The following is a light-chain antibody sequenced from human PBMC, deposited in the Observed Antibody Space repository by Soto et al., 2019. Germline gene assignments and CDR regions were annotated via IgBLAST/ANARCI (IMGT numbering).Light chain of an antibody. J-gene: IGKJ1*01. CDR2: LTS. CDR1: QSISTY. V-gene: IGKV1-39*01. Sequence: DIQMTQSPSSLSASVGDRVTITCRASQSISTYLNWFQQKPGRAPKLLIYLTSTLQSGVPSRFSGSGSGTEYALTISSLQPEDFAKYYCQQSSNTPWTFGQGNKVDVK. CDR3: QQSSNTPWT.